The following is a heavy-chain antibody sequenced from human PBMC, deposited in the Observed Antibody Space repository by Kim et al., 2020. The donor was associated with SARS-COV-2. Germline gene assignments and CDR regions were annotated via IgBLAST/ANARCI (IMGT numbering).Heavy chain of an antibody. Sequence: GGSLRLSCAASGFTFSSYAMSWVRQAPGKGLEWVSAISGSGGSTYYADSVKGRFTISRDNSKNTLYLQMNSLRAEDTAVYYCAKGPTTYSGSYPYYFDYWGQGTLVTVSS. CDR1: GFTFSSYA. D-gene: IGHD1-26*01. V-gene: IGHV3-23*01. CDR3: AKGPTTYSGSYPYYFDY. J-gene: IGHJ4*02. CDR2: ISGSGGST.